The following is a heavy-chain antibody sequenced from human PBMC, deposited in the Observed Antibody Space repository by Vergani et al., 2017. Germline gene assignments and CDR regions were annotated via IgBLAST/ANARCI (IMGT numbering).Heavy chain of an antibody. CDR1: GYTFTSYA. D-gene: IGHD2-15*01. V-gene: IGHV1-3*04. CDR2: INTGNGNT. J-gene: IGHJ5*02. CDR3: ARVAPYCSGGSCYPPQFDP. Sequence: QVQLVQSGAEVKKPGASVKVSCKASGYTFTSYAMHWVRQAPGQRLEWMGWINTGNGNTKYSQKFQGRVTITRDTSASTAYMELSSLRSEDTAVYYCARVAPYCSGGSCYPPQFDPWGQGTLVTVSS.